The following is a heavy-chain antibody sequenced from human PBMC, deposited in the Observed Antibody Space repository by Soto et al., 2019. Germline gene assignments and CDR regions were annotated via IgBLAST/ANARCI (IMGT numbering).Heavy chain of an antibody. CDR2: MSYDGSNK. CDR1: GFTFSIYA. CDR3: ARDQTGITTAGGGRIDY. J-gene: IGHJ4*02. V-gene: IGHV3-30-3*01. D-gene: IGHD6-13*01. Sequence: QVQLVESGGGVVQPGRSLRLSCAASGFTFSIYAMHWVRQTPGTGLECVAIMSYDGSNKYYADSVKGRFTISRDHSKNTLYLQMNSLRAEDTAVYYCARDQTGITTAGGGRIDYWGQGTLVTVSS.